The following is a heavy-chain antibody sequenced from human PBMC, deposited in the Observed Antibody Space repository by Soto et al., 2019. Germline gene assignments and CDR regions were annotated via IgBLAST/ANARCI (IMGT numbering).Heavy chain of an antibody. J-gene: IGHJ4*02. CDR2: ISQSGST. CDR3: ARVGRLRYFDWLPDY. D-gene: IGHD3-9*01. Sequence: PSETLSLTCTVSGGSVSSGDYTWNWIRQSPGKGLEWIGYISQSGSTDYNPSLKSRVTISVDRSKNQFSLRLSSVTAADTAVYYCARVGRLRYFDWLPDYWGQGTLVTVSS. CDR1: GGSVSSGDYT. V-gene: IGHV4-30-2*06.